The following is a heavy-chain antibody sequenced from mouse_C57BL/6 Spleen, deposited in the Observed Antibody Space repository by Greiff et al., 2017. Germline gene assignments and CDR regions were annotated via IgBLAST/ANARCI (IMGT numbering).Heavy chain of an antibody. J-gene: IGHJ4*01. D-gene: IGHD1-1*01. CDR1: GFTFSSYG. CDR3: ARHNYGSSYENAMDY. Sequence: DVMLVESGGDLVKPGGSLKLSCAASGFTFSSYGMSWVRQTPDKRLEWVATISSGGSYTYYPDSVKGRFTISRDNAKNTLYLQMSSLKSEDTAMYYCARHNYGSSYENAMDYWGQGTSVTVSS. V-gene: IGHV5-6*02. CDR2: ISSGGSYT.